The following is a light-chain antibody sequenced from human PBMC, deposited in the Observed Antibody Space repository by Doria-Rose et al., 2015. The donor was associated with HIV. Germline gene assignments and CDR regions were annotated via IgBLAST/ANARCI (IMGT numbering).Light chain of an antibody. V-gene: IGKV3-20*01. CDR2: DGS. J-gene: IGKJ1*01. CDR3: HQYGTSWT. Sequence: TQSPGTLSLSPGERATLSCRASQSFSSTYLAWYQQTPGQAPSLLIYDGSTGATGIPDRFSASGSGTDFTLTINRLEPEDFALYYRHQYGTSWTFGQGTKVEI. CDR1: QSFSSTY.